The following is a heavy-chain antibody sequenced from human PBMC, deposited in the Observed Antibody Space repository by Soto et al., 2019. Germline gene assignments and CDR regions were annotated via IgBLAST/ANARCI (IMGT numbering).Heavy chain of an antibody. CDR3: ARLPRGYNSGMDV. CDR2: INHSRST. J-gene: IGHJ6*02. V-gene: IGHV4-34*01. Sequence: QVQLQQWGAGLLKPSETLSLTCAVYGGSFSGYYWTWIRQPPGKGLEWIGEINHSRSTNYNPSLRSRVTISVDTSRNQFSLNLSSVPAADTAVYYGARLPRGYNSGMDVWGQGTTVTVSS. CDR1: GGSFSGYY.